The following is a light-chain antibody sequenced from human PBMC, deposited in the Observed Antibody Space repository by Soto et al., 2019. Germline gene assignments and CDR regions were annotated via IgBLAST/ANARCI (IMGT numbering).Light chain of an antibody. CDR3: FSYAGDSVYV. J-gene: IGLJ1*01. CDR2: EVT. CDR1: NSDVGSYNL. V-gene: IGLV2-23*02. Sequence: QSVLTQPASVSGSPRQSITISCTGTNSDVGSYNLVSWLQQHPGKAPKLVIYEVTKRPSGVSDRFSGSKSGNTASLTISGLQAEDEADYYCFSYAGDSVYVFGTGTKLTVL.